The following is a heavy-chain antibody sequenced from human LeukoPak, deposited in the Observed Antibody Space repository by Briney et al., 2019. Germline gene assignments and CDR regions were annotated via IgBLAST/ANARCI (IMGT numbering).Heavy chain of an antibody. V-gene: IGHV4-59*01. CDR1: GGSISSYY. CDR3: ARESRVPEYFDY. CDR2: IYYSGST. Sequence: SETLSLTCTVSGGSISSYYWSWIWQPPGKGLEWIGYIYYSGSTNYNPSLKSRVTISVDTSKNQFSLKLSSVTAADTAVYYCARESRVPEYFDYWGQGTLVTVSS. D-gene: IGHD6-6*01. J-gene: IGHJ4*02.